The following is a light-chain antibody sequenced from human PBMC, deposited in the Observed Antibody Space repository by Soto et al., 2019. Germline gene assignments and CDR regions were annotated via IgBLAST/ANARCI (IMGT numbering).Light chain of an antibody. CDR1: GSDVGGYNF. J-gene: IGLJ2*01. V-gene: IGLV2-14*03. CDR3: CSYASSSTRVI. Sequence: QSALTQPASVSGSPGQSITIACTGTGSDVGGYNFVSWYQQHPGKAPKLMIYDVNIRPSGVSNRFSGSKSGNTASLTISGLQPEDEAEYYCCSYASSSTRVIFGGGTKVTVL. CDR2: DVN.